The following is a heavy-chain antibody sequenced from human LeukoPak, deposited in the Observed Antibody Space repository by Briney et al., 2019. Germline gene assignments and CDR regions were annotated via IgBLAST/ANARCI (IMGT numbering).Heavy chain of an antibody. CDR2: IYTSGST. CDR3: ARAIYPPYYYDSSGYYDY. CDR1: GGFISSGGYY. V-gene: IGHV4-61*02. D-gene: IGHD3-22*01. Sequence: PSQTLSLTCTVSGGFISSGGYYWSWIRQPAGKGLEWIGRIYTSGSTNYNPSLKSRVTISVDTSKNQFSLKLSSVTAADTAVYYCARAIYPPYYYDSSGYYDYWGQGTLVTVSS. J-gene: IGHJ4*02.